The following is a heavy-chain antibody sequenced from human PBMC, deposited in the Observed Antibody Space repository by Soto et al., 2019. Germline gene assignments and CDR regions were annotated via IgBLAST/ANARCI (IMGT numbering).Heavy chain of an antibody. Sequence: WASVKVSCKASGGTFSSYAISWVRQAPGQGLEWMGGIIPIFGTANYAQKFQGRVTITADKSTSTAYMELSSLRSEDTAVYYCARERTYYYDSSDPPGYDAFDIWGQGTMVTVSS. V-gene: IGHV1-69*06. CDR3: ARERTYYYDSSDPPGYDAFDI. D-gene: IGHD3-22*01. J-gene: IGHJ3*02. CDR2: IIPIFGTA. CDR1: GGTFSSYA.